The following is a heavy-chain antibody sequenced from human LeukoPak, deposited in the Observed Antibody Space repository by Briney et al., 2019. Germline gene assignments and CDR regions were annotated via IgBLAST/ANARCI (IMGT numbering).Heavy chain of an antibody. CDR1: GFIFHTYD. Sequence: GGSLRLSCAASGFIFHTYDMSWVRQAPGKGPVWVSGISGGATRTYYTGSVTGRFTISRDNSKNTLYLQMSSLRGEDTAVYFCAKGGGRGDYDLTGRFSTHFDSWGQGTPVIVSS. J-gene: IGHJ4*02. CDR2: ISGGATRT. V-gene: IGHV3-23*01. D-gene: IGHD4-17*01. CDR3: AKGGGRGDYDLTGRFSTHFDS.